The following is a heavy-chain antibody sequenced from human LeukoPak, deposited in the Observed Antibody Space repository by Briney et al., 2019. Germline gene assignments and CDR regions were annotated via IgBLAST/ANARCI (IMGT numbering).Heavy chain of an antibody. V-gene: IGHV4-34*01. D-gene: IGHD5-18*01. J-gene: IGHJ6*03. Sequence: SETLSLTCAVYGGSFSGYYWSWIRQPPGKGLEWIGEINHSGSTNYNPSLKSRVTISVDTSKNQFSLKLSSVTAADTAVYYCARVGGGGYSPYYYYMDVWGKGTTVTVSS. CDR1: GGSFSGYY. CDR2: INHSGST. CDR3: ARVGGGGYSPYYYYMDV.